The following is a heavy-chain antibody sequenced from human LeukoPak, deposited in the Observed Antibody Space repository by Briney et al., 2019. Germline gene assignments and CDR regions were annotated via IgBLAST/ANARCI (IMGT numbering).Heavy chain of an antibody. Sequence: SETLSLTCTVSGGSINSYYWSWVRQPPGKGLEWIGNIYYSGSANYNPSLKSRVTMSVDTSKNQFSLKLSSVTAADTAVYYCARHEYSSGWSPLNYWGQGALVTVSS. CDR1: GGSINSYY. V-gene: IGHV4-59*08. D-gene: IGHD6-19*01. J-gene: IGHJ4*02. CDR2: IYYSGSA. CDR3: ARHEYSSGWSPLNY.